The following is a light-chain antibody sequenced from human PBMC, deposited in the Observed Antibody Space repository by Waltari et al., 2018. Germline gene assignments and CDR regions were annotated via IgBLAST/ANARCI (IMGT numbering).Light chain of an antibody. CDR2: GTS. J-gene: IGKJ3*01. CDR3: QWYGGSPPCT. V-gene: IGKV3-20*01. CDR1: QTVSSNY. Sequence: EIVLTQSPGTLSLSPGERGTLSCRASQTVSSNYLAWYQHKPGRAPRLLISGTSYRVSGVPDRFSGSGSGTEFILTIARLEPEDFATYYCQWYGGSPPCTFGPGTKVDLK.